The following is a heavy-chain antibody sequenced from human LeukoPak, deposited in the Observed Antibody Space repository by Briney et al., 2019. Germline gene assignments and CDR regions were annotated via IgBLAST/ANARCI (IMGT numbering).Heavy chain of an antibody. CDR3: ARAPLHRSSWYLHYYSYMDV. CDR1: GGSISSSSYY. Sequence: SETLSLTCTVSGGSISSSSYYWGWIRQPPGKGLEWIGSIYYSGSTYYNPSLKSRVTISVATSKNQFSLKLSSVTAADTAVYYCARAPLHRSSWYLHYYSYMDVWGKGTTVTVSS. CDR2: IYYSGST. D-gene: IGHD6-13*01. J-gene: IGHJ6*03. V-gene: IGHV4-39*07.